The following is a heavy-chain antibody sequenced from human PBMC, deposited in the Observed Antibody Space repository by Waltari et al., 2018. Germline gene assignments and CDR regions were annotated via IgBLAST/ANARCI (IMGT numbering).Heavy chain of an antibody. CDR2: INAGNGNT. J-gene: IGHJ6*02. Sequence: QVQLVQSGAEVKKPGASVKVSCKASGYTFTSYAMHWVRQAPGQRLEWMGWINAGNGNTKYSQKFQGRVTITRDTSASTAYMELSSLRSEDTAVYYCARDVSRFLEWLAMDVWGQGTTVTVSS. CDR3: ARDVSRFLEWLAMDV. CDR1: GYTFTSYA. D-gene: IGHD3-3*01. V-gene: IGHV1-3*01.